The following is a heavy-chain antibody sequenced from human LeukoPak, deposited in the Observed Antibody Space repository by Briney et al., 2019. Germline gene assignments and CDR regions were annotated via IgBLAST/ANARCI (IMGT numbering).Heavy chain of an antibody. CDR1: GFTFSFYS. CDR2: MSVSSGLI. Sequence: PGGSLRLSSAASGFTFSFYSMNWVRQAPGQGLEWVLSMSVSSGLIYYADSVKGRFTVSRDNAKNSLYLQMNSLRAEDTAVYYCAREFGGSASGAGYWGQGTLVTVSS. CDR3: AREFGGSASGAGY. D-gene: IGHD3-10*01. V-gene: IGHV3-21*01. J-gene: IGHJ4*02.